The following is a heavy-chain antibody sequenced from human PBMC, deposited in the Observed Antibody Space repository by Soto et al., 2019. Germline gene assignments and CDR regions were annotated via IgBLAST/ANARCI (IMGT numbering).Heavy chain of an antibody. CDR3: ATSYGSGYRAFDY. V-gene: IGHV1-69*06. Sequence: SVKVSCKASGGSLSNYGISWVRQAPGQGLEWMGRIIPVFGTSNYAQNFQGRVTITADKSTSTAYMELSSLRSEDTAMYYCATSYGSGYRAFDYWGQGALVTVSS. CDR2: IIPVFGTS. CDR1: GGSLSNYG. J-gene: IGHJ4*02. D-gene: IGHD3-10*01.